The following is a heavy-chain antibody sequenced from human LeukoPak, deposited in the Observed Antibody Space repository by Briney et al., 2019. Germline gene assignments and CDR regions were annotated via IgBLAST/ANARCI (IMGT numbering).Heavy chain of an antibody. J-gene: IGHJ4*02. V-gene: IGHV3-7*01. CDR2: IKEDGSQK. CDR1: PGRHW. Sequence: PGGAPRISCVGAPGRHWVGWVRQAPGKGLEWVANIKEDGSQKYYMDSVKGRFTISRDNAKSSLFLQMNNLRVEDTAVYYCTRDQTWGQGTLVTVSS. CDR3: TRDQT.